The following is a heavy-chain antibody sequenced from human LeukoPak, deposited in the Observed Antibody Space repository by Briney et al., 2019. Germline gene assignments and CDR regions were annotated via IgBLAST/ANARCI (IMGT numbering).Heavy chain of an antibody. V-gene: IGHV3-74*01. J-gene: IGHJ4*02. Sequence: GGSLRLSCPASGFTFSSYWMHWVRQAPGKGLVGVSRIYTDGSSTTYADCVEGRFTISRDNANNTLYLQMNSLRAEGTGVYYCARDLTGNVLDYWGQGTLVTVSS. CDR1: GFTFSSYW. CDR2: IYTDGSST. CDR3: ARDLTGNVLDY. D-gene: IGHD3-10*01.